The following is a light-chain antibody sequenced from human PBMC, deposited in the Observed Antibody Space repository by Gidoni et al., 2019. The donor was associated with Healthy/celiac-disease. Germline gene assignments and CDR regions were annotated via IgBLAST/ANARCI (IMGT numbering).Light chain of an antibody. CDR2: DAS. CDR1: QDISNY. Sequence: DIQMTQSPSSLSASVGDRVTITCQASQDISNYLTWYQQKPGEAPKLLIYDASNLETGVPSRFSGSGSGTDFTFTISSLQPEDIATYYCQQYDNPALTFGGGTKVEIK. V-gene: IGKV1-33*01. CDR3: QQYDNPALT. J-gene: IGKJ4*01.